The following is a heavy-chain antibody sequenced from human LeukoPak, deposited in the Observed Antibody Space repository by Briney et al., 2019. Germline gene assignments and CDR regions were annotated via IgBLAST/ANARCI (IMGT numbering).Heavy chain of an antibody. CDR1: GFTFSTHG. CDR3: ARGLISWSIDY. D-gene: IGHD6-13*01. CDR2: ISSNGGST. Sequence: GGSLRLSCAASGFTFSTHGMHWVRQAPGKGLEYVSAISSNGGSTYYANSVKGRFTISRDNSKNTLYLQMGSLRAEDMAVYYCARGLISWSIDYWGQGTLVTVSS. J-gene: IGHJ4*02. V-gene: IGHV3-64*01.